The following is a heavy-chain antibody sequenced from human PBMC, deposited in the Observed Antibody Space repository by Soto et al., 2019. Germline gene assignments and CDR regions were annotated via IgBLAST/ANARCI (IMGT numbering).Heavy chain of an antibody. CDR1: GYTFTNYA. J-gene: IGHJ4*02. CDR2: INAGNGNT. V-gene: IGHV1-3*05. CDR3: ARVSGYYLPDY. Sequence: QVQLVQSGAEEKKPGASVKVSCKASGYTFTNYAMHWVLQAPGQRLEWMGWINAGNGNTKYSQKFQGRVTITRDTSASTAYMELSSLRSEDTAVYYCARVSGYYLPDYWGQGTLVTVSS. D-gene: IGHD5-12*01.